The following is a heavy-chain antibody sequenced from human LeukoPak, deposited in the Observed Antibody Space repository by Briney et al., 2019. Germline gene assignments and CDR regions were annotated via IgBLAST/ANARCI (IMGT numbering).Heavy chain of an antibody. J-gene: IGHJ4*02. V-gene: IGHV1-2*02. CDR3: ARVGGDGYNYDFDY. Sequence: GASVKVSCKASGYTFTEYYIHWVRQAPGQGLEWMGWINPDSGGTNYAQKFQGTVTMTRDTSIATAYMELDRLRSDDTAVYYCARVGGDGYNYDFDYWGQGTLVTVS. D-gene: IGHD5-24*01. CDR2: INPDSGGT. CDR1: GYTFTEYY.